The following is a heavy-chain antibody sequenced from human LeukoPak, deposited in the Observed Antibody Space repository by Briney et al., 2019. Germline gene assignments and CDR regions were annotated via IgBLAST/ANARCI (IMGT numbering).Heavy chain of an antibody. Sequence: PSETLSLTCTVSGDSITSYYWSWIRQHPGKGLQWIGHIYFTGTTYYTPSLKSRLTISIDTYKNQFSLTLTSVSAADTGFYYCARGYSSGWTDNWGQGTLVTVSS. J-gene: IGHJ4*02. CDR3: ARGYSSGWTDN. CDR2: IYFTGTT. V-gene: IGHV4-59*06. CDR1: GDSITSYY. D-gene: IGHD6-19*01.